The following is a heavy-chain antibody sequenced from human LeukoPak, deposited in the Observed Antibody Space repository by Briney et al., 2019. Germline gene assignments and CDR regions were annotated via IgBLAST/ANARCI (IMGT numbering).Heavy chain of an antibody. D-gene: IGHD6-13*01. CDR3: ARGNSPDIAAAGSNWFDP. CDR1: GDSISSYY. J-gene: IGHJ5*02. CDR2: IYYSGST. V-gene: IGHV4-59*01. Sequence: SETLSLTCTVSGDSISSYYWSWIRQPPGKGLEWIGYIYYSGSTNYNPSLKSRVTISVDRSKNQFSLKLSSVTAADTAVYYCARGNSPDIAAAGSNWFDPWGQGTLVTVSS.